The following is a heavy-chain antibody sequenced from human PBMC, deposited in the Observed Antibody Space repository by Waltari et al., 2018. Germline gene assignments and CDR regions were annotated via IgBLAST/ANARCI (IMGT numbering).Heavy chain of an antibody. D-gene: IGHD3-22*01. V-gene: IGHV1-69*06. CDR2: IIPTFGTT. Sequence: QVQVVQSGAEVKKPGSSVRVSCKASGGTFSSYGRSWVRQAPGQGLGWMGGIIPTFGTTNYPQEFQGRVTITADKSTSTAYMELSSLRSADTAVYYCTGGYYESSGFSFSYTYNMDVWGQGTTVTVSS. CDR3: TGGYYESSGFSFSYTYNMDV. CDR1: GGTFSSYG. J-gene: IGHJ6*02.